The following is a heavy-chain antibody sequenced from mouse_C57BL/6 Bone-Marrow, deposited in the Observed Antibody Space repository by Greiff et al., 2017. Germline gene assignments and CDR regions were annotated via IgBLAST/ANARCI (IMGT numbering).Heavy chain of an antibody. V-gene: IGHV5-17*01. CDR2: ISSGSSTI. D-gene: IGHD1-1*01. J-gene: IGHJ4*01. CDR3: ASTTEVATDAMDY. Sequence: DVKLVESGGGLVKPGGSLKLSCAASGFTFSDYGMHWVRQAPGKGLEWVAYISSGSSTIYYADTVKGRCTISRDNANSTLFLQMTRLRSEDTAVYYCASTTEVATDAMDYWGQGTAVTVSS. CDR1: GFTFSDYG.